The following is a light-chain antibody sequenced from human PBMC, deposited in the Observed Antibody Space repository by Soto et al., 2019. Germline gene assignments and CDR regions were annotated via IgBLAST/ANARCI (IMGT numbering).Light chain of an antibody. V-gene: IGKV1-39*01. J-gene: IGKJ3*01. CDR1: QSISSY. CDR3: QQSYSTPFT. CDR2: AAS. Sequence: DIQMTQSPSSLSASVGDRVTITCRASQSISSYLTWYQQKPGKAPKLLIYAASSLQSGVTSRFSGSGSGTDFTLTISSLQPEDFATDYCQQSYSTPFTFGHGTTVDIK.